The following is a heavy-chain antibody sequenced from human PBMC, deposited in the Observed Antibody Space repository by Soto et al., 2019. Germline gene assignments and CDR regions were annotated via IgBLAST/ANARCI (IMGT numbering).Heavy chain of an antibody. Sequence: SETLSLTCTVSGVSISSHYWSWIRQPPGKGLEWIGYIYYSGSTNYNPSLKSRVTISVDTSKNQFSLKLSSVTAADTAVYYCARDYGGNSDYWGQGTLVTVSS. J-gene: IGHJ4*02. D-gene: IGHD4-17*01. CDR3: ARDYGGNSDY. CDR2: IYYSGST. V-gene: IGHV4-59*11. CDR1: GVSISSHY.